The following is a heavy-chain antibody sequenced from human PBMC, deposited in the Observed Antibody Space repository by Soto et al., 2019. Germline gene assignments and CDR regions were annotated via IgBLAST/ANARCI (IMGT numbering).Heavy chain of an antibody. Sequence: PGGSLRLSCAASGFTFSSYWMHWVRQAPGKGLVWVSRINSDGSSTSYADSVKGRFTISRDNAKNTLYLQMNSLRAEDTAVYYCARVLPGPSDCISTSCYSGFDYWGQGTLVTVSS. CDR1: GFTFSSYW. CDR3: ARVLPGPSDCISTSCYSGFDY. CDR2: INSDGSST. D-gene: IGHD2-2*01. J-gene: IGHJ4*02. V-gene: IGHV3-74*01.